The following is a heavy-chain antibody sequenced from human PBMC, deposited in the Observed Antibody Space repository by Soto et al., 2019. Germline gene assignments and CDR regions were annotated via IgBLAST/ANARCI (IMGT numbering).Heavy chain of an antibody. CDR3: ARDLWGYCGADCYPLDV. CDR2: IYYSGST. J-gene: IGHJ6*02. Sequence: SEARCVTCAVSGGSISSGGYYWSWIREHPGKGLEWIGYIYYSGSTYYNPSLKSRVTISVDTSKNQFSLKLSSVTAADTAVYYCARDLWGYCGADCYPLDVWGQGTTVT. V-gene: IGHV4-31*11. CDR1: GGSISSGGYY. D-gene: IGHD2-21*02.